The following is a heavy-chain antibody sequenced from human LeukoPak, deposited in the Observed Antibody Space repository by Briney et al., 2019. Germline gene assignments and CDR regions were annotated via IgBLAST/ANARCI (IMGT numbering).Heavy chain of an antibody. CDR2: ISAGGGTT. J-gene: IGHJ4*02. V-gene: IGHV3-23*01. D-gene: IGHD3-16*01. Sequence: GGSLRLSCAASGFTFSTYAMSWVRQAPGKGLEWVSGISAGGGTTYYAESVKGRFTISRDNSKNTLYLEVSCLRAGDTAVYYYAKDRDGGSNTRAKGFDSWGQGTLVIVSS. CDR3: AKDRDGGSNTRAKGFDS. CDR1: GFTFSTYA.